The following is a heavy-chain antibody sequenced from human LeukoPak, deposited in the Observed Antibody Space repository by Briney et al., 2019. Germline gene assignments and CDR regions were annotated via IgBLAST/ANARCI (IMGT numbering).Heavy chain of an antibody. D-gene: IGHD1-26*01. Sequence: GGSLRLSCAASGFTFSSYAMSWVRQAPGKGLEWVSAISDRGRKTYYADSVKGRFTISRDNSKNTVNLQMSRLRAEDTAVYYCTRGSGIYQFDYWGQGTLVTVSS. J-gene: IGHJ4*02. CDR2: ISDRGRKT. CDR3: TRGSGIYQFDY. V-gene: IGHV3-23*01. CDR1: GFTFSSYA.